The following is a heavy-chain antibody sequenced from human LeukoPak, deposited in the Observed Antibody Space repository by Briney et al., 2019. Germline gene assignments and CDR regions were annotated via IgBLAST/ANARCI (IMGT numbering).Heavy chain of an antibody. CDR2: ISSSSSYI. Sequence: GGSLRLSCAASGFTFSSYSMNWVRQAPGKGLEWVSSISSSSSYIYYADSVKGRFTISRDNAKNSLYLQMNSLRAEDTAVYYCARSLAAPEYYYYGMDVWGQGTTVTVSS. V-gene: IGHV3-21*01. CDR1: GFTFSSYS. J-gene: IGHJ6*02. D-gene: IGHD2-15*01. CDR3: ARSLAAPEYYYYGMDV.